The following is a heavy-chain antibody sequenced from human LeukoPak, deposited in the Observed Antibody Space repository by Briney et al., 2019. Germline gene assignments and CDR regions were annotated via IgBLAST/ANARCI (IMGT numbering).Heavy chain of an antibody. D-gene: IGHD6-13*01. CDR1: GGSISSYY. J-gene: IGHJ4*02. CDR2: IYYSGST. Sequence: SETLSLTCTVSGGSISSYYWSWIRQPPGKGLEWIGYIYYSGSTNYNTSLTSRVTISVDTSKNQFSLKLCSVTAADRAVYYCAGGRYSSWFDYWGQGTLVTVSS. V-gene: IGHV4-59*01. CDR3: AGGRYSSWFDY.